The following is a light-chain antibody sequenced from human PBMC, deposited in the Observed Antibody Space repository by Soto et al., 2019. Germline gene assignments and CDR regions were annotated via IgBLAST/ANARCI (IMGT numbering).Light chain of an antibody. CDR3: QEPSKWPLR. CDR2: DAS. J-gene: IGKJ1*01. V-gene: IGKV3D-20*02. CDR1: QSVSSSY. Sequence: IVLPQSGETLSWSPAERPTLSCRASQSVSSSYLAWYQQRPGQPSRLLIYDASNRATGIPARFSGSGSGTDFTLTISCLEPDDFAVSYCQEPSKWPLRFGEGTKVDIK.